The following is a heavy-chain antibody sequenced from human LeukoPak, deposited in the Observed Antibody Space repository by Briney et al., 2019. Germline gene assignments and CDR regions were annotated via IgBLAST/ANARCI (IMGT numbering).Heavy chain of an antibody. CDR2: INHSGST. D-gene: IGHD3-10*01. V-gene: IGHV4-34*01. J-gene: IGHJ4*02. CDR3: ARGQPFMVRGVHFDY. CDR1: GGSFSGYY. Sequence: PSETLSLTCAVYGGSFSGYYWSWIRQPPGKGLEWIGEINHSGSTNYNPSLKSRVTISVDTSKNQFSLKLSSVTAADTAVYYCARGQPFMVRGVHFDYWGQGTLVTVSS.